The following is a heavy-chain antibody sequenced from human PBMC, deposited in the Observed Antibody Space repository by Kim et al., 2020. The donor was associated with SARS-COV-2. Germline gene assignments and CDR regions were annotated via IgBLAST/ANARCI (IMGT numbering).Heavy chain of an antibody. D-gene: IGHD3-22*01. V-gene: IGHV4-31*02. Sequence: SLKSRVTISVDTSKNQFSLKLSSVTAADTAVYYCARTTDDYYDSSGFDYWGQGTLVTVSS. CDR3: ARTTDDYYDSSGFDY. J-gene: IGHJ4*02.